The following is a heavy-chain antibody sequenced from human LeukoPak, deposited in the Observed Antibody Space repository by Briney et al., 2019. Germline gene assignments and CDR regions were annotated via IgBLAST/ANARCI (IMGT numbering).Heavy chain of an antibody. J-gene: IGHJ4*02. CDR2: IYSGGST. V-gene: IGHV3-53*01. D-gene: IGHD5-12*01. CDR3: ARANGYSGYDSWGYFDY. CDR1: GFTFSSYW. Sequence: PGGSLRLSCADSGFTFSSYWMSWVRQAPGKGLEWVSVIYSGGSTYYADSVKGRFTISRDNSKNTLYLQMNSLRAEDTAVYYCARANGYSGYDSWGYFDYWGQGTLVTVSS.